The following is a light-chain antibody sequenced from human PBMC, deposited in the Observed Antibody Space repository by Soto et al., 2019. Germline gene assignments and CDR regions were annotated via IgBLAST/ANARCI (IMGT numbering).Light chain of an antibody. CDR1: QSVSSY. CDR2: GAS. V-gene: IGKV3-20*01. J-gene: IGKJ3*01. CDR3: QQYTSSPRP. Sequence: EIVLTQSPGTLSLSPGDGATLSCRASQSVSSYLAWYQHKPGQPPRLFIYGASYRATGVPDRFSGSGSGTDFTLTISRPEPEDFTVYYCQQYTSSPRPFGPGTKVDI.